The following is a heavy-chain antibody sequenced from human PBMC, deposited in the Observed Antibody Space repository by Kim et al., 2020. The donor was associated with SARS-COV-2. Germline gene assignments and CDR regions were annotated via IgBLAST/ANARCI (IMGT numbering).Heavy chain of an antibody. CDR3: ARDQSLLWFGESKGVLDY. CDR2: ISSSGSTI. Sequence: GGSLRLSCAASGFTFSDYYMSWIRQAPGKGLEWVSYISSSGSTIYYADSVKGRFTISRDNAKNSLYLQMNSLRAEDTAVYYCARDQSLLWFGESKGVLDYWGQGTLVTVSS. J-gene: IGHJ4*02. D-gene: IGHD3-10*01. V-gene: IGHV3-11*01. CDR1: GFTFSDYY.